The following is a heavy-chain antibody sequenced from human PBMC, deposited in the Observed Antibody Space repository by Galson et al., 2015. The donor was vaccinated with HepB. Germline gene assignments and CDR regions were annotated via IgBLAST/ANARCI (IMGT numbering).Heavy chain of an antibody. D-gene: IGHD1-26*01. CDR3: ARDKGAGSGSYYGS. V-gene: IGHV3-7*03. Sequence: LRLSCAASGFTFSSYWMSWVRQAPGKGLEWVANIKQDGSEKYYVDSVKGRFTISRDNAKNSLYLQMNSLRAEDTAVYYCARDKGAGSGSYYGSWGQGTLVTVSS. CDR1: GFTFSSYW. CDR2: IKQDGSEK. J-gene: IGHJ5*02.